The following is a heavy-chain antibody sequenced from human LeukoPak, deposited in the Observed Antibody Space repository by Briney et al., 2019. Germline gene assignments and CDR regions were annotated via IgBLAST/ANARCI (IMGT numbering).Heavy chain of an antibody. Sequence: SETQSLTCTVSGGSISRYYWRWIRQPPGKGLEWLGYIYYSGGTIYHPSLQSRVTISLDTSKNPFFLILSSVTADDTAVYYCARHVPSGVSGTGWFDFWGPGTLVTVSS. CDR1: GGSISRYY. J-gene: IGHJ5*01. CDR2: IYYSGGT. D-gene: IGHD6-19*01. CDR3: ARHVPSGVSGTGWFDF. V-gene: IGHV4-59*08.